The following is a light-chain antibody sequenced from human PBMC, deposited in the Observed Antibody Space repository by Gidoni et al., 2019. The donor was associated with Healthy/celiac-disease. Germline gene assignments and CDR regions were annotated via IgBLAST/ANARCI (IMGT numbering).Light chain of an antibody. CDR3: QQDNSYPWT. CDR1: QSISSW. J-gene: IGKJ1*01. CDR2: KAS. V-gene: IGKV1-5*03. Sequence: DIQMTQSPSTLSAFVGDRVTITCRASQSISSWLAWYQQKPGKAPKLLIYKASSLESGVPSRFRGSGSGTEFTLTISSLQPDEFATYYCQQDNSYPWTFGQGTKVEIK.